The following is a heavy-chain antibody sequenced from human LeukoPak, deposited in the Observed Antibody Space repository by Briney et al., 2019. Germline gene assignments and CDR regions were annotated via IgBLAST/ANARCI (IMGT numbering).Heavy chain of an antibody. CDR2: FDPEDGET. V-gene: IGHV1-24*01. CDR1: GYTLTELS. CDR3: ATLVRGVMFLENDAFDI. Sequence: PGASVKVSCKVSGYTLTELSMHWVRQAPGKGLEWMGGFDPEDGETIYAQKFQGRVTMTEDTSTDTAYMELSSLRSEDTAVYYCATLVRGVMFLENDAFDIWGQGTMVTVSS. J-gene: IGHJ3*02. D-gene: IGHD3-10*01.